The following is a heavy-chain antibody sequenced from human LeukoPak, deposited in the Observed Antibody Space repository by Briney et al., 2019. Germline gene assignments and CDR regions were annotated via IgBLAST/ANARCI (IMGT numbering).Heavy chain of an antibody. V-gene: IGHV1-2*02. CDR2: INGNTADT. CDR3: ARDGAVTGSYNWFDP. D-gene: IGHD6-19*01. Sequence: GASVKVSCKASGYTPTGYYMHWVRQAPGQGLEWMGWINGNTADTRYAEKFQGRVTMTRDTSISTAYMELRSLTSDDSAVYYCARDGAVTGSYNWFDPWGQGTLVTVSS. CDR1: GYTPTGYY. J-gene: IGHJ5*02.